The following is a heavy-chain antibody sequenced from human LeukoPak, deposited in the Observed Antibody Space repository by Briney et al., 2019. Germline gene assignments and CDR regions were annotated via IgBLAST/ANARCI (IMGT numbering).Heavy chain of an antibody. D-gene: IGHD3-10*01. CDR1: GGSISSSSYY. J-gene: IGHJ5*02. CDR2: IYYSGST. V-gene: IGHV4-39*07. Sequence: SETLSLTCTVSGGSISSSSYYWGWIRQSPGKGLEWIGSIYYSGSTYYNPSLKSRVTISVDTSKNQFSLKLSSVTAADTAVYYCARVGIWPLLGWFDPWGQGTLVTVSS. CDR3: ARVGIWPLLGWFDP.